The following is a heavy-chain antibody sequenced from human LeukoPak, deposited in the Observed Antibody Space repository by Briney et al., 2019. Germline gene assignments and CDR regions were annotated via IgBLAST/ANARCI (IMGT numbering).Heavy chain of an antibody. Sequence: GGSLRLSCTASGFTFSVYWMHWVREAPGKGLVWVSRINSDGSHTDYADSVKGRFTLSRDNAKNTLYLQVNSLRAEDTAVYYCTRGRSRFGDYVGYHWGQGTLVTVSS. CDR1: GFTFSVYW. J-gene: IGHJ4*02. V-gene: IGHV3-74*01. CDR3: TRGRSRFGDYVGYH. CDR2: INSDGSHT. D-gene: IGHD4-17*01.